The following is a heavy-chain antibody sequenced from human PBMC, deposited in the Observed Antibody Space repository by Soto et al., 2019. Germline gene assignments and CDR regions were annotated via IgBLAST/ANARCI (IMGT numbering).Heavy chain of an antibody. CDR3: ARGEYSGSYYASVGFSDY. CDR2: IYPGDSDT. CDR1: GYSFTSYW. V-gene: IGHV5-51*01. Sequence: GESLKIYCRGSGYSFTSYWIGWVRQMPGKGLEWMGIIYPGDSDTRYSPSFQGQVTISADKSISTAYLQWSSLKASDTAMYYCARGEYSGSYYASVGFSDYWGQGTLVTVSS. D-gene: IGHD1-26*01. J-gene: IGHJ4*02.